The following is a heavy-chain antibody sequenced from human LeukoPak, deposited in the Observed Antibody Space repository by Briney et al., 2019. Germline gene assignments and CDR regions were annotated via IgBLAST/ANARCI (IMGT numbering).Heavy chain of an antibody. J-gene: IGHJ6*02. D-gene: IGHD3-22*01. CDR3: AKGNYDSSGYYSYYYYGMDV. CDR1: GFTFSSYA. V-gene: IGHV3-23*01. Sequence: GGSLRLSCAASGFTFSSYAMSWVRQAPGKGLEWVSAISGSGGSTYYADSVKGRFTISRDNSKNTLYLQMNSLRAEDTAVYYCAKGNYDSSGYYSYYYYGMDVWGQRTTVTVSS. CDR2: ISGSGGST.